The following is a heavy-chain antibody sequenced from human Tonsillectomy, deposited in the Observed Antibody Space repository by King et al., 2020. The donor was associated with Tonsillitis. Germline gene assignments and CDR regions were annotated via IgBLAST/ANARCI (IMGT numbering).Heavy chain of an antibody. CDR1: GFTFTTYA. CDR3: AKITDFDFRLDP. V-gene: IGHV3-23*04. D-gene: IGHD3/OR15-3a*01. CDR2: ISAMVDDT. Sequence: VQLVESGGGLVQPGWSLRLSCAASGFTFTTYAMSWVRQAPGKGLEWVSSISAMVDDTYYADSLKGRFTISRDNSKKTLFLQVNTLRAEDTAVYYCAKITDFDFRLDPWGQGTLVTVSS. J-gene: IGHJ5*02.